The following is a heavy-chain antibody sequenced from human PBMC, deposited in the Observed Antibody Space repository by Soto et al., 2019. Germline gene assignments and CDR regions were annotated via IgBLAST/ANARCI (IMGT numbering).Heavy chain of an antibody. Sequence: SETLSLTCPVSGDYISSGSYYWGWVRQPPGKGLECIGSVYCSGRTYYNPSLKSRVTISVDTSKNQFSLKLSSVTAADTAVYYCANTYYDILTGYHDAFDIWGQGTMVTVS. CDR1: GDYISSGSYY. CDR3: ANTYYDILTGYHDAFDI. V-gene: IGHV4-39*01. J-gene: IGHJ3*02. CDR2: VYCSGRT. D-gene: IGHD3-9*01.